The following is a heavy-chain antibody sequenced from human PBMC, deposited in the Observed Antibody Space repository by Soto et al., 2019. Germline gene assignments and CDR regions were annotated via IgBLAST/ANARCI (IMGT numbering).Heavy chain of an antibody. D-gene: IGHD3-22*01. CDR3: ARVVVVIPPGYYYAMDV. J-gene: IGHJ6*02. CDR1: GFTFSSFH. Sequence: GGSLRLSCAASGFTFSSFHRNWVRQAQGRGLEWVAYITSSSDTIYYSDSVKGRFTISRDNGKNSLFLQMNSLRDEDTAVYYCARVVVVIPPGYYYAMDVWGQGTTVTSP. CDR2: ITSSSDTI. V-gene: IGHV3-48*02.